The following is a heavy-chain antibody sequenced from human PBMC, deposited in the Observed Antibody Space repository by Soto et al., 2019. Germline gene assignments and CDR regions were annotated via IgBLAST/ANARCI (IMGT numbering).Heavy chain of an antibody. D-gene: IGHD3-9*01. CDR2: IYYSGST. Sequence: SETLSLTCTVSGGSISSYYWSWIRQPPGKGLEWIGYIYYSGSTNYNPSLKSRVTISVDTSKNQFSLELSSVTAADTAVYYCARLDILTGYSPKYYYYYMDVWGKGTTVT. J-gene: IGHJ6*03. V-gene: IGHV4-59*08. CDR1: GGSISSYY. CDR3: ARLDILTGYSPKYYYYYMDV.